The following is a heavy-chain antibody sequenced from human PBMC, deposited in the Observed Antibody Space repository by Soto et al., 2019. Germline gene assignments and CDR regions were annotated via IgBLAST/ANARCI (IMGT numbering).Heavy chain of an antibody. CDR2: ISSSSSTI. CDR3: ARDLDCTNGVCYSEAGIDY. V-gene: IGHV3-48*01. J-gene: IGHJ4*02. CDR1: GFTFSSYS. D-gene: IGHD2-8*01. Sequence: GSLRLSCAASGFTFSSYSMNWGRQAPGKGMEGVSYISSSSSTIYYADSVKGRFTISRDNAKNSLYLQMNSLRAEDTAVYYCARDLDCTNGVCYSEAGIDYWGQGTLVTVSS.